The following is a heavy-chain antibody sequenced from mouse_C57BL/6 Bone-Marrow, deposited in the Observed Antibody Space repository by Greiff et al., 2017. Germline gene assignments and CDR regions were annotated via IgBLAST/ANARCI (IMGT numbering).Heavy chain of an antibody. D-gene: IGHD2-2*01. V-gene: IGHV7-1*01. Sequence: EVMLVESGGGLVQSGRSLRLSCATSGFTFSDFYMEWVRQAPGKGLEWIAASRNKANDYTTEYSASVKGRFIVSRDTSQSILYLQMNALRAEDTAIYYCAREGNGYSFDYWGQGTTLTVSS. CDR3: AREGNGYSFDY. J-gene: IGHJ2*01. CDR1: GFTFSDFY. CDR2: SRNKANDYTT.